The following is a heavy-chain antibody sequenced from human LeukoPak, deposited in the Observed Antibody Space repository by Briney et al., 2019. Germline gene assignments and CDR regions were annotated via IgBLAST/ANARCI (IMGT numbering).Heavy chain of an antibody. CDR1: GGSISSYY. Sequence: PSETLSLTCTVSGGSISSYYWSWIRQPAGKGLEWIGRIYTTGSTSYNPSLRSRVTMSVDTSKNQFSLKLSSVTAADTALYYYARGHYYGSGSYYKADYWGQGPLVTVSS. J-gene: IGHJ4*02. CDR2: IYTTGST. V-gene: IGHV4-4*07. CDR3: ARGHYYGSGSYYKADY. D-gene: IGHD3-10*01.